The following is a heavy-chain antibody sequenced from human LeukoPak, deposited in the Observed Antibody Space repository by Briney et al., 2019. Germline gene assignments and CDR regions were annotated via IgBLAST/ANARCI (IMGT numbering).Heavy chain of an antibody. D-gene: IGHD1-1*01. V-gene: IGHV4-59*01. Sequence: SETLSLTCTVPGGSISSYYWSWIRQPPGKGLEWIGYIYYSGSTNYNPSLKSRVTISLDTSKNQFSLKLSSVTAADTAVYYCAREKTTGRRIFDYWGQGTLVTVSS. J-gene: IGHJ4*02. CDR2: IYYSGST. CDR3: AREKTTGRRIFDY. CDR1: GGSISSYY.